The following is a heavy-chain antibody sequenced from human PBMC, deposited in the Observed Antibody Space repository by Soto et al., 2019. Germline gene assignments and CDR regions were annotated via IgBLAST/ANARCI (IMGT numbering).Heavy chain of an antibody. Sequence: PSETLSLTCTVSGGSISSYYWSWIRQSPGKGLEWIGHIYYSGSTNYNPSLKIRVTISVDTSKNQFSLKLSSVTAADTSVYYCLRGWGDDYYYGIYVRAQRTTDTGSS. CDR3: LRGWGDDYYYGIYV. CDR2: IYYSGST. CDR1: GGSISSYY. J-gene: IGHJ6*02. V-gene: IGHV4-59*01. D-gene: IGHD7-27*01.